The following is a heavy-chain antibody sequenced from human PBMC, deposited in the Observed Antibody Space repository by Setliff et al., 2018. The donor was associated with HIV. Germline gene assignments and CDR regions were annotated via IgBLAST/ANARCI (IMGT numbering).Heavy chain of an antibody. Sequence: SETLSLTCAVYGGSFSGYCWSWIRQPPGKGLEWIGEINHSGRTKYNPSLKSRVTTSVDTSKNQFSLRLSSVTAADTAVFYCAGGGYSYGFGRHRAYFQYWGQGTQVTVSS. J-gene: IGHJ1*01. CDR3: AGGGYSYGFGRHRAYFQY. V-gene: IGHV4-34*01. CDR2: INHSGRT. D-gene: IGHD5-18*01. CDR1: GGSFSGYC.